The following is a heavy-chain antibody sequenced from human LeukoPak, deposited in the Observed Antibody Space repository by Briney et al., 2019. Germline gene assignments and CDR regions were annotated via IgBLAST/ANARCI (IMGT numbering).Heavy chain of an antibody. CDR2: IVPIFGKT. CDR1: GGSFSSNI. D-gene: IGHD2-2*01. J-gene: IGHJ5*02. CDR3: ARGWGIPAPISWFDP. Sequence: ASVKVSCKASGGSFSSNIIGWVRQAPGQGLEWMGGIVPIFGKTKYAQKFQGRVPITTDESSSTAYMELSSLRSDDTAIYYCARGWGIPAPISWFDPWGQGTLVTVSS. V-gene: IGHV1-69*05.